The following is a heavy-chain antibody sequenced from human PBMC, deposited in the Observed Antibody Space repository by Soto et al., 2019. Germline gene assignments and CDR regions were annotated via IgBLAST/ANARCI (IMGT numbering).Heavy chain of an antibody. CDR2: IYYSGST. Sequence: KTSETLSLTCTFSVGSISSGGYYCSWIRQHPGKGLEWIGYIYYSGSTYYNPSLKSRVTISVDTSKNQFSLKLSSVTAADTAVYYCARSGLGSHEGYYFEDWGQGTLVIVSS. CDR1: VGSISSGGYY. D-gene: IGHD3-16*01. CDR3: ARSGLGSHEGYYFED. J-gene: IGHJ4*02. V-gene: IGHV4-31*03.